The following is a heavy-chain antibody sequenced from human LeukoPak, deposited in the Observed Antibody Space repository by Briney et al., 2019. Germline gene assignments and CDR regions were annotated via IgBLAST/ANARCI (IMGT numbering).Heavy chain of an antibody. D-gene: IGHD3-9*01. CDR1: GYTFTSYG. CDR2: ISAYNGNT. V-gene: IGHV1-18*01. J-gene: IGHJ6*03. Sequence: GASVKVSCKASGYTFTSYGISWVRQAPGQGLEWMGWISAYNGNTNYAQKLQGRVTMTTDTSTSTAYMELRSLRSDDTAVYYCARDRVDVLRYFDWLSSLMDVWGKGTTVTVSS. CDR3: ARDRVDVLRYFDWLSSLMDV.